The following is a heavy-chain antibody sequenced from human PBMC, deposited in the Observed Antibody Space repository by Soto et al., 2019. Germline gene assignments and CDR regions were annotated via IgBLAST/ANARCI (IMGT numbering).Heavy chain of an antibody. V-gene: IGHV3-30*18. D-gene: IGHD2-15*01. CDR1: GFTFSSYG. CDR3: VKDTPIRDDY. CDR2: ISYDGSNK. J-gene: IGHJ4*02. Sequence: GGSLRLSCAASGFTFSSYGMHWVRQAPGKGLEWVAVISYDGSNKYYADSVKGRFTISRDNSKNTLYLQMSSLRAEDTAVYYCVKDTPIRDDYWGQGTLVTVSS.